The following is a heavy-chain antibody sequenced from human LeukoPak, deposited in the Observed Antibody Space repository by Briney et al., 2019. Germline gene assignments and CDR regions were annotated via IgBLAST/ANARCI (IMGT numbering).Heavy chain of an antibody. CDR2: ISSSSSTI. J-gene: IGHJ4*02. V-gene: IGHV3-48*02. CDR3: XXXXXYYDSSGYYSFDY. CDR1: GFTFSSYS. D-gene: IGHD3-22*01. Sequence: QPGGSLRLSCAASGFTFSSYSMNWVRQAPGKGLEWVSYISSSSSTIYYADSVKGRFTISRDNAKNSLYLQMNSLRDEDTAVYYXXXXXXYYDSSGYYSFDYWGQGTLVTVSS.